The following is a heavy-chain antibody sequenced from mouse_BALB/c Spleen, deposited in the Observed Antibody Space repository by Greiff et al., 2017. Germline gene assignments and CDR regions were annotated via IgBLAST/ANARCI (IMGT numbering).Heavy chain of an antibody. J-gene: IGHJ2*01. Sequence: QVQLKESGAELVRPGSSVKISCKASGYAFSSYWMNWVKQRPGQGLEWIGQIYPGDGDTNYNGKFKGKATLTADKSSSTAYMQLSSLTSEDSAVYFCARSTSYGSSGYFDYWGQGTTLTVSS. V-gene: IGHV1-80*01. CDR1: GYAFSSYW. D-gene: IGHD1-1*01. CDR3: ARSTSYGSSGYFDY. CDR2: IYPGDGDT.